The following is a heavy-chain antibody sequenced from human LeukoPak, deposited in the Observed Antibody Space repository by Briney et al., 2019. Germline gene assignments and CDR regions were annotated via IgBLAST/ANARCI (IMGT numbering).Heavy chain of an antibody. CDR1: GGSLSGYY. Sequence: EPSETLSLTCAVYGGSLSGYYWSWIRQPPGKGLEWIGEINHSGSTNYNPSLKSRVTISVDTSKNQFSLKLSSVTAADTAVYYCARDRYSSSWYPYYGMDVWGQGTTVTVSS. J-gene: IGHJ6*02. CDR3: ARDRYSSSWYPYYGMDV. CDR2: INHSGST. V-gene: IGHV4-34*01. D-gene: IGHD6-13*01.